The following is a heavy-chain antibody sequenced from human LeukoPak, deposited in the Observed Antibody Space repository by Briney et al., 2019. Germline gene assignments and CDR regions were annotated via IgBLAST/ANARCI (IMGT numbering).Heavy chain of an antibody. D-gene: IGHD3-16*01. J-gene: IGHJ6*02. Sequence: SVTVSCKASGGTFSSYAISWVRQAPGQGLEWMGRIITILGIANYAQKFQGRVTITADKSTSTAYMELSSLRSEDTAVYYCARAKKRSGYYYYYGMDVWGQGTTVTV. V-gene: IGHV1-69*04. CDR2: IITILGIA. CDR3: ARAKKRSGYYYYYGMDV. CDR1: GGTFSSYA.